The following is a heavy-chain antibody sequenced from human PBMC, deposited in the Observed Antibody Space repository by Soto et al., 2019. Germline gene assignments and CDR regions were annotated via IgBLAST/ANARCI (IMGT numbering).Heavy chain of an antibody. CDR1: GYTFISFD. CDR2: MNPNTGNT. V-gene: IGHV1-8*01. CDR3: ARRKERSGPYYLDS. Sequence: QVQLVQSGAEVKKPGASVRVSCQASGYTFISFDINWVRQATGQGLEWMGWMNPNTGNTGYEQKFQGRVTMIRNTSIGTAYMELSSLTSEDTAVYYCARRKERSGPYYLDSWGQGTLVTVSS. J-gene: IGHJ4*02. D-gene: IGHD6-25*01.